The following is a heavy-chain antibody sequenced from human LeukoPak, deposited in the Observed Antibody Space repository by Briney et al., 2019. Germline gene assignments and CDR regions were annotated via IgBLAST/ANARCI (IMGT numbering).Heavy chain of an antibody. CDR2: LYYSGST. V-gene: IGHV4-59*01. J-gene: IGHJ3*02. CDR3: ARGGSGISNAFDI. D-gene: IGHD3-10*01. CDR1: GGSISSYY. Sequence: PSETLSLTCSVSGGSISSYYWSWVRQPPGKGLEWIGYLYYSGSTNSNPSLKSRVTMSVDTSKNQFSLKLRSVTAADTAVYYCARGGSGISNAFDIWGQGTMVTVSS.